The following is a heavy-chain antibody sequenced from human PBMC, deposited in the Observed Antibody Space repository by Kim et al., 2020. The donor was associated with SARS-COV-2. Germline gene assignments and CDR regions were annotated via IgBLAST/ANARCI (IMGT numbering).Heavy chain of an antibody. CDR3: ASHRVGNSYGYFDY. D-gene: IGHD5-18*01. Sequence: ASVKVSCKASGYSFTSYGFSWVRQAPGQGLEWVGWISAYNGNTNYAQKLQGRLTMTTDTSTTTAYMELRSLRSDDTAVYYCASHRVGNSYGYFDYWGQGTRVTVSS. CDR2: ISAYNGNT. CDR1: GYSFTSYG. V-gene: IGHV1-18*04. J-gene: IGHJ4*02.